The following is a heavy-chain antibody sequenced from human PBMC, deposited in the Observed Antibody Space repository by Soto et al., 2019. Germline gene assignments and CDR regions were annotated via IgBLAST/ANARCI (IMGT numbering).Heavy chain of an antibody. D-gene: IGHD1-26*01. CDR3: AKGGAIVAAGTRFYLYTAMDV. CDR1: GYTFTGYY. CDR2: INPNSGDT. V-gene: IGHV1-2*02. Sequence: QVQLVQSGTEVKRPGDSVKVSCRASGYTFTGYYVHWVRQAPGQGLEWMGWINPNSGDTYLAQRFQGRVTMNRDTSIGTAYMELRGLTSDDTAEYYCAKGGAIVAAGTRFYLYTAMDVWGQGTTVTVSS. J-gene: IGHJ6*02.